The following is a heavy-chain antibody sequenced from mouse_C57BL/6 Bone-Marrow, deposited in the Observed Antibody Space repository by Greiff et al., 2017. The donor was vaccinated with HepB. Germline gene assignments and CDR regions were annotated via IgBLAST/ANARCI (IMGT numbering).Heavy chain of an antibody. D-gene: IGHD2-4*01. V-gene: IGHV1-69*01. Sequence: QVQLQQPGAELVMPGASVKLSCKASGYTFTSYWMHWVKQRPGQGLEWIGEIDPSDSYTNYNQKFKGKSTLTVDKSSSTAYMKLSSLTSEDSAVYFCARHYYDYDEGFAYWGQVTLVTVSA. CDR2: IDPSDSYT. J-gene: IGHJ3*01. CDR1: GYTFTSYW. CDR3: ARHYYDYDEGFAY.